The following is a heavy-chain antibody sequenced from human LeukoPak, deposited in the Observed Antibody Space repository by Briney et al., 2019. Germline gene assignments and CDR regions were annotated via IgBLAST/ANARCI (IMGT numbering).Heavy chain of an antibody. CDR2: IYTSGST. CDR1: GGSISSYY. J-gene: IGHJ4*02. CDR3: ARGGSGSTPHFDY. D-gene: IGHD1-26*01. Sequence: SSETLSLTCTVSGGSISSYYWSWIQQPAGKGLEWIGRIYTSGSTNYNPSLKSRVTMSVDTSKNQFSLKLSSVTAADTAVYYCARGGSGSTPHFDYWGQGTLVTVSS. V-gene: IGHV4-4*07.